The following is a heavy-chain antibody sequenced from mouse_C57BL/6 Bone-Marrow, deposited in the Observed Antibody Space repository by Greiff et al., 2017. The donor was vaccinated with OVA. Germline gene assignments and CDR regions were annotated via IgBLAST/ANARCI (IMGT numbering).Heavy chain of an antibody. V-gene: IGHV1-20*01. J-gene: IGHJ2*01. CDR3: ARTLFITTARGTYFDY. CDR2: INPYNGDT. CDR1: GYSFTGYF. D-gene: IGHD1-1*01. Sequence: VQLQQSGPELVKPGDSVKISCKASGYSFTGYFMNWVMQSHGKSLEWIGRINPYNGDTFYNQKFKGKATLTVDKSSSTAHMELRSLTSEDSAVYYCARTLFITTARGTYFDYWGQGTTLTVSS.